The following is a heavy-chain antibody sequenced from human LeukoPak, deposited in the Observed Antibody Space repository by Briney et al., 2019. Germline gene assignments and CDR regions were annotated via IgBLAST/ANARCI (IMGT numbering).Heavy chain of an antibody. V-gene: IGHV3-13*01. CDR3: ARGPPRGKYYYMDV. Sequence: GGSLRLSCAASGFTFSSFDMHWVRQPTGQGLEWDSTIGTASDTYYPGSVEGRFTLSRDNAKNSLYLQMNGLTAGDTAVYYCARGPPRGKYYYMDVWGKGTTVTVSS. CDR2: IGTASDT. D-gene: IGHD1-1*01. CDR1: GFTFSSFD. J-gene: IGHJ6*03.